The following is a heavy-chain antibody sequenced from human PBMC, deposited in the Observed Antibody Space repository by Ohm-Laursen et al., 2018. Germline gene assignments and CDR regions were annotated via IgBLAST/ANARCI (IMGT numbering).Heavy chain of an antibody. D-gene: IGHD1-7*01. CDR1: GYTFINYD. V-gene: IGHV1-8*01. J-gene: IGHJ3*02. Sequence: SVKVSCKPSGYTFINYDIHWVRQASGQGLEWMGWMNPKSGDTGYAHKFQGRVTMARNASISTANMEMSSLRSEDTAAYYCARGRLSGTRRALDIWGQGTMVTVSS. CDR2: MNPKSGDT. CDR3: ARGRLSGTRRALDI.